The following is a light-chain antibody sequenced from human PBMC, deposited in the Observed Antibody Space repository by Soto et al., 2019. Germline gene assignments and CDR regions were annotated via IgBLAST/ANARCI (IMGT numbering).Light chain of an antibody. Sequence: DIVMTQSPLSLPVTPGEPASISCRSSQSLLHSNGYNYLHWYLQKPGQSPQLLIYLGSNRASGVPGRFSGSVSGTGFTLEISRVEAEDVGVYYCMQALQNPSTFGQGTKVEIK. V-gene: IGKV2-28*01. CDR2: LGS. CDR1: QSLLHSNGYNY. CDR3: MQALQNPST. J-gene: IGKJ1*01.